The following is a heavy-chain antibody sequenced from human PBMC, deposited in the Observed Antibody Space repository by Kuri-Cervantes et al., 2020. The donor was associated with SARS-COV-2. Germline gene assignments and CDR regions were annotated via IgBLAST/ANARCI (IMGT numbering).Heavy chain of an antibody. CDR2: ISGSGGST. D-gene: IGHD1-7*01. J-gene: IGHJ3*02. V-gene: IGHV3-23*01. CDR3: AKVENYGNAFDI. Sequence: GGSLRLSCAASGFTFSSYAMSWVRQAPGKGLEWVSAISGSGGSTYYADSVTGRFTISRDNSKNTLYLQMNSLRPEDTAVYYCAKVENYGNAFDIWGQGTMVTVSS. CDR1: GFTFSSYA.